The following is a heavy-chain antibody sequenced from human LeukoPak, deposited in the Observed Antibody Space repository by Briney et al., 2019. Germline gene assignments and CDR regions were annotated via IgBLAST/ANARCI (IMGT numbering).Heavy chain of an antibody. Sequence: GASVSVSCTPSGYTFTVYCMHWVRRAPGEGLERMVWINTNSGGTNYAQKFQGSVTITSDTSINTAYMELSRLRSDDTAVYYCARDKSTGTMVRGVIGYWGQGTLVTVSS. CDR3: ARDKSTGTMVRGVIGY. D-gene: IGHD3-10*01. CDR1: GYTFTVYC. CDR2: INTNSGGT. V-gene: IGHV1-2*02. J-gene: IGHJ4*02.